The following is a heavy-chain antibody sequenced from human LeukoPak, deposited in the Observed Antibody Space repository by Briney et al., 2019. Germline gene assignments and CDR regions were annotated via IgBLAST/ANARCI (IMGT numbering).Heavy chain of an antibody. CDR2: IYHSGST. Sequence: PSETLSLTCTVSGYSISSGYYWGWIRQPPGKGLEWIGSIYHSGSTYYNPSLKSRVTISVDTSKNQFSLKLSSVTAADTAVYYCARAMSIAAHTFDYWGQGTLVTVSS. CDR1: GYSISSGYY. V-gene: IGHV4-38-2*02. J-gene: IGHJ4*02. CDR3: ARAMSIAAHTFDY. D-gene: IGHD6-6*01.